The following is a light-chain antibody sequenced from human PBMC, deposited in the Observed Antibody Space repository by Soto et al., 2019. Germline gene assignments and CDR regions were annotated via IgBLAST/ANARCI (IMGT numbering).Light chain of an antibody. V-gene: IGKV3-15*01. CDR3: QQYNDWPWT. CDR2: AAS. J-gene: IGKJ1*01. CDR1: QRVSSN. Sequence: EILLTQSPATLSVSPGERATLFCRASQRVSSNLALYQQKPGQAPRLLIYAASTRATGIPVRFSGSGSGTEFTLTISSLHSEDFAVYSCQQYNDWPWTFGQGTKVEI.